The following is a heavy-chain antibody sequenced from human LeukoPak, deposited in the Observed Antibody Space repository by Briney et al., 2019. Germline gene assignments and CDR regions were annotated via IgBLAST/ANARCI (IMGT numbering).Heavy chain of an antibody. CDR3: ARDGVATITTLGGDAFDI. J-gene: IGHJ3*02. V-gene: IGHV3-48*03. D-gene: IGHD5-24*01. CDR2: ISSSGSTI. Sequence: GGSLRLSCAASGFTFSSYEMNWVRQAPGKGLEWVSYISSSGSTIYYADSVKGRFTISRDNAKNSLYLQMNSLRAEDTAVYYCARDGVATITTLGGDAFDIWGQGTMVTVSS. CDR1: GFTFSSYE.